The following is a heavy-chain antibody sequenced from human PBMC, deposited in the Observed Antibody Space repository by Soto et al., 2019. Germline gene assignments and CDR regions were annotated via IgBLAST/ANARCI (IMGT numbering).Heavy chain of an antibody. Sequence: SETLSLTCAVSGGSISSSNWWSWVRQPPGKGLEWIGEIYHSGSTNYNPSLKSRVTISVDKSKNQFSLKLSSVTAADTAVYYCARDRGSEVYYYYGMDVWGQGTTVTVSS. CDR1: GGSISSSNW. J-gene: IGHJ6*02. CDR3: ARDRGSEVYYYYGMDV. V-gene: IGHV4-4*02. D-gene: IGHD3-10*01. CDR2: IYHSGST.